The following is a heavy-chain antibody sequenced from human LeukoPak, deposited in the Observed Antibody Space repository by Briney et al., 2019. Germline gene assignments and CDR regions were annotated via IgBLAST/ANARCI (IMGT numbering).Heavy chain of an antibody. V-gene: IGHV3-23*01. CDR3: AKVVFILTNLYYFDC. J-gene: IGHJ4*02. Sequence: TGGSLRLSCAASGFTFSSYAMSWVRQAPGKGLEWVSGISGSAGNTYYADSVKGRFTISRDNSKNTLYLQMSSLRAEDTAVYFCAKVVFILTNLYYFDCWGQGTLVTVSS. CDR1: GFTFSSYA. CDR2: ISGSAGNT. D-gene: IGHD3-10*01.